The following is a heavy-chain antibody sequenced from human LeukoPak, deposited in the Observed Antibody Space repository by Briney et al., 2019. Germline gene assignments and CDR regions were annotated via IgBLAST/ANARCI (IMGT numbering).Heavy chain of an antibody. CDR2: INSDGSDT. CDR1: GFTFSSHW. Sequence: GGSLRLSFAASGFTFSSHWMHWVRQAPGKGLVWGSCINSDGSDTRYADSVKGRFTISRDNTKNTPYLQMNSLRVEDTAVYYCAREGAAARTNLGAFDIWGQGTMVTVSS. J-gene: IGHJ3*02. CDR3: AREGAAARTNLGAFDI. V-gene: IGHV3-74*01. D-gene: IGHD6-13*01.